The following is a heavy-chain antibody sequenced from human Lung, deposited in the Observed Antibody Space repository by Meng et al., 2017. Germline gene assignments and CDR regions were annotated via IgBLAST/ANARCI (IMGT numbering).Heavy chain of an antibody. CDR1: GASSSYYY. V-gene: IGHV4-34*01. CDR3: ARGPTTMAHDFDY. D-gene: IGHD4-11*01. J-gene: IGHJ4*02. CDR2: INHSGST. Sequence: VHLQWCGAGLFKPPELLSLSCVVSGASSSYYYWRWIRQPPGKGLEWIGEINHSGSTNYNPSLESRATISVDTSQNNLSLKLSSVTAADSAVYYCARGPTTMAHDFDYWGQGTLVTVSS.